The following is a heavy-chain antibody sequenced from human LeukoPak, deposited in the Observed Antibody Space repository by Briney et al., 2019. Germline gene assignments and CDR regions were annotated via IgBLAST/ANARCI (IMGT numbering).Heavy chain of an antibody. CDR1: GGPFSSSA. CDR3: ARVGEDGSSGWHSHYYYYYMDV. V-gene: IGHV1-69*06. D-gene: IGHD6-19*01. J-gene: IGHJ6*03. Sequence: ASVKVSCKASGGPFSSSAISWVRQAPGQGLEWMGGIIPIFPTPNYAQKFQGRVTITADKSTSTAYMELSSLRSEDAAVYYCARVGEDGSSGWHSHYYYYYMDVWGKGTTVTVSS. CDR2: IIPIFPTP.